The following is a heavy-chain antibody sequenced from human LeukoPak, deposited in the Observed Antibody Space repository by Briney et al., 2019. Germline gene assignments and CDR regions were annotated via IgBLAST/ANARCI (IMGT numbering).Heavy chain of an antibody. V-gene: IGHV4-34*01. Sequence: SETLSLTCAVYGGSFSGYYWSWIRQPPGKGLEWIGEINHSGSTNYNPSLKSRVTISVDTSKNQFSLKLSSVTAADTAVYYCASHSSPGGSFDYWGQGTLVTVSS. CDR3: ASHSSPGGSFDY. CDR1: GGSFSGYY. J-gene: IGHJ4*02. CDR2: INHSGST. D-gene: IGHD1-14*01.